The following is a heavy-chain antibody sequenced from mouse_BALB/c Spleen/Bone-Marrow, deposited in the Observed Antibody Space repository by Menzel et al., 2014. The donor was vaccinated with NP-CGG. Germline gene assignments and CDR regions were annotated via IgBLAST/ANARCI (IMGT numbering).Heavy chain of an antibody. CDR2: INPSTDYT. Sequence: VQGGESGAELAKPGASVKMSCKASGYTFTSYWMHWVKQRPGQGLEWIGYINPSTDYTEYNQKFKDKATLTADKSSSTAYMQLSSLTSEDSAVYYCARRKFGNHGFAYWGQGTLVTVSA. J-gene: IGHJ3*01. V-gene: IGHV1-7*01. CDR3: ARRKFGNHGFAY. CDR1: GYTFTSYW. D-gene: IGHD2-10*02.